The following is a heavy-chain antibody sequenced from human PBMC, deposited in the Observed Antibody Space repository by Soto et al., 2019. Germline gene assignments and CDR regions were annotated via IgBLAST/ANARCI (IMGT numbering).Heavy chain of an antibody. CDR2: IIPIFGTA. Sequence: SVKVSFKSSGGTFSSYAISWVRRAPGQGLEWMGGIIPIFGTANYAQKFQGRVTITADKSTSTAYMELSSLRSEDTAVYYCAREQQLVSYYYGMDVWGQGTTVTVSS. V-gene: IGHV1-69*06. J-gene: IGHJ6*02. D-gene: IGHD6-6*01. CDR1: GGTFSSYA. CDR3: AREQQLVSYYYGMDV.